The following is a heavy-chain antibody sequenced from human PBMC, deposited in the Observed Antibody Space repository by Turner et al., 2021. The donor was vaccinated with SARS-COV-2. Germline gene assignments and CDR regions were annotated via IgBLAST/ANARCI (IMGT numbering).Heavy chain of an antibody. CDR2: ISGSGGST. J-gene: IGHJ4*02. Sequence: QPGGSLRLSCSASGFTFRSYGMSWVRQAPGKGLELFLAISGSGGSTYYADSVFFFQAEDGIRAWSVTGVQTCALPIFKLVSRSTGYVGEPTFYFDYWGQGTLVTVSS. CDR3: GYVGEPTFYFDY. V-gene: IGHV3-23*01. D-gene: IGHD3-10*01. CDR1: GFTFRSYG.